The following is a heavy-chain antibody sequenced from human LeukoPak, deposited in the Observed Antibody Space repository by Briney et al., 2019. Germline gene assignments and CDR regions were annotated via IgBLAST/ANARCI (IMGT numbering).Heavy chain of an antibody. D-gene: IGHD5-18*01. CDR3: ATSTAMVTWGYYYYYMDV. Sequence: PSETLSLTCTVSGYSISSGYYWGWIRQPPGKGLEWIGSIYHSGSTYYNPSLKSRVTISVDTSKNQFSLKLSSVTAADTAVYYCATSTAMVTWGYYYYYMDVWGKGTTVTVSS. J-gene: IGHJ6*03. CDR1: GYSISSGYY. V-gene: IGHV4-38-2*02. CDR2: IYHSGST.